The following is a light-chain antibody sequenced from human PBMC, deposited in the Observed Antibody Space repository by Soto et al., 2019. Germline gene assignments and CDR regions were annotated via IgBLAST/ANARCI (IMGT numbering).Light chain of an antibody. V-gene: IGLV2-14*01. J-gene: IGLJ1*01. CDR2: DVS. Sequence: QSVLTQPASVSGSPGQSIPISCTGNSSDVGGYNYVSWYQQHPGKAPKLTIYDVSNRPSGVSNRFSGSKSGNTASLTISGLQAEDEADYYCSSYTSSSPPYVFGTGTKVTVL. CDR3: SSYTSSSPPYV. CDR1: SSDVGGYNY.